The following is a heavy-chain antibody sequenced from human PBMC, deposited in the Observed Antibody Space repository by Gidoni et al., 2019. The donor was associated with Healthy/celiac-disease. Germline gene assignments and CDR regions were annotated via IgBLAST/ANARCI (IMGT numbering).Heavy chain of an antibody. J-gene: IGHJ4*02. CDR1: GFTFGDYS. V-gene: IGHV3-49*05. Sequence: EVQLVESGGGLVKPGRSLRRPCTASGFTFGDYSISWFRQAPGKGLELVGFIRSKAYGGTTEYAASVKGRFTISRDDSKSIAYLQMNSLKTEDTAVYYCTRARYSSGLGDYWGQGTLVTVSS. D-gene: IGHD6-19*01. CDR3: TRARYSSGLGDY. CDR2: IRSKAYGGTT.